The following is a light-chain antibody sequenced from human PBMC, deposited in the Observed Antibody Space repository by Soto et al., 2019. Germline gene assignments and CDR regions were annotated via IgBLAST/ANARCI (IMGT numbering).Light chain of an antibody. CDR1: SSDVGGYNY. CDR3: SSYTSSSTPYV. CDR2: EVS. J-gene: IGLJ1*01. Sequence: QSALTQPASVSGSPGQSITISCTGTSSDVGGYNYVSWYQQPPGKAPKLMIYEVSNRPSGVSNRFSGSKSGNTASLTISGLQAEYDDEYYCSSYTSSSTPYVFGTGTKLTVL. V-gene: IGLV2-14*01.